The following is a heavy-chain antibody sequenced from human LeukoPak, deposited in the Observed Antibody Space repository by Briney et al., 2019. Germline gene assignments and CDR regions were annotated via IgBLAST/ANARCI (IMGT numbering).Heavy chain of an antibody. D-gene: IGHD3-3*01. CDR2: INSRRTTI. CDR1: GGSISGSY. Sequence: ETLSLTCTVSGGSISGSYWNWVRQAPGKGLVWISHINSRRTTINYADSVKGRFTISRDNAKNTLYLQMNSLRADDTAMYYCARDRNTIFGLAYGGDAFDIWGQGTMVTVSS. J-gene: IGHJ3*02. CDR3: ARDRNTIFGLAYGGDAFDI. V-gene: IGHV3-48*01.